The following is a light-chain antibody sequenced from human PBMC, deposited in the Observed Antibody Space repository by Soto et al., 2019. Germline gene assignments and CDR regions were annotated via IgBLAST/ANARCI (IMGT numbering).Light chain of an antibody. V-gene: IGKV3-20*01. CDR3: QQYGSSPLT. J-gene: IGKJ4*01. CDR1: QSISGRY. CDR2: DAS. Sequence: ETVLTQSPGTLSLSPGERASLSCRASQSISGRYLAWYQQKPGQAPRLLIYDASSRATGIPDRFSGSGSGTDCILTISRLEPEDFAVYYFQQYGSSPLTFGGGTKVEIK.